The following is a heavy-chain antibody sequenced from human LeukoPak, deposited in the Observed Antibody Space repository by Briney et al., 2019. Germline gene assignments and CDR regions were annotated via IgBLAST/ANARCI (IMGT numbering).Heavy chain of an antibody. CDR3: ATINDIVVGDNTLDY. Sequence: SVKVSCKASGGTFSSYTISWVRQAPGQGLEWMGRIIPILGIANYAQKFQGRVTITANKSTSTAYMELSSLRSEDTAVYYCATINDIVVGDNTLDYWGQGTLVTVSS. CDR2: IIPILGIA. V-gene: IGHV1-69*02. D-gene: IGHD2-21*01. CDR1: GGTFSSYT. J-gene: IGHJ4*02.